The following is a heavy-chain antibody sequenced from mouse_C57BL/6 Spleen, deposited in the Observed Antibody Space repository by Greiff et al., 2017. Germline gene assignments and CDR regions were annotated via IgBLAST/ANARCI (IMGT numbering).Heavy chain of an antibody. CDR3: ARYSVPYAMDY. J-gene: IGHJ4*01. V-gene: IGHV7-3*01. CDR1: GFTFTDYY. Sequence: EVHLVESGGGLVQPGGSLSLSCAASGFTFTDYYMSWVRQPPGKALEWLGFIRNKANGYTTEYSASVKGRFTISRDNSQSILYLQMNALRAEDSATYYCARYSVPYAMDYWGQGTSVTVSS. CDR2: IRNKANGYTT.